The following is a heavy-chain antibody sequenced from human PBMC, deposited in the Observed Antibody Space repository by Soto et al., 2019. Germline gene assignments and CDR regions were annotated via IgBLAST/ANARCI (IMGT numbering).Heavy chain of an antibody. Sequence: EVQLVESGGGLVQPGGSLRLSCAASGFTVSSYWMSWVRQAPGKGLEGVANIKQDGSEKYYVESVKGRFTISRDNAKNPLYLQMNSLRAEDTAVYYCARESPVTLLIDYRGQGTLVTVSS. V-gene: IGHV3-7*01. CDR3: ARESPVTLLIDY. J-gene: IGHJ4*02. CDR2: IKQDGSEK. D-gene: IGHD2-15*01. CDR1: GFTVSSYW.